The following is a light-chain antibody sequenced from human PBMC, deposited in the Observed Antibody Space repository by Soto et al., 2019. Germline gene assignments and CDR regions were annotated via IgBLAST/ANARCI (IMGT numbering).Light chain of an antibody. V-gene: IGLV2-14*01. CDR3: SSYTSSSTYV. CDR2: EVS. J-gene: IGLJ1*01. Sequence: QSALTQPASVSGSPGQSITISCTGTSSDVGGYNYVSWYQQHPGKAPKFLLYEVSNRPSGVSHRFSGSKSGNTASLTISGLQAEDEADYYCSSYTSSSTYVFGTGTKLTVL. CDR1: SSDVGGYNY.